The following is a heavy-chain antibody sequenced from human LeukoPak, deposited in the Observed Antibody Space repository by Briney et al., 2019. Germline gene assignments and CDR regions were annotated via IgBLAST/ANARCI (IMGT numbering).Heavy chain of an antibody. J-gene: IGHJ4*02. CDR2: INPNSGGT. D-gene: IGHD3-22*01. Sequence: ASVKVSCKASGYTFTGYYMHWVRQAPGQGLEWMGWINPNSGGTNYAQKFQGRVTMTRDTPISTAYMELSRLRSDDTAVYYCARREIYYDSSGYYGYYFDYWGQGTLVTVSS. CDR3: ARREIYYDSSGYYGYYFDY. CDR1: GYTFTGYY. V-gene: IGHV1-2*02.